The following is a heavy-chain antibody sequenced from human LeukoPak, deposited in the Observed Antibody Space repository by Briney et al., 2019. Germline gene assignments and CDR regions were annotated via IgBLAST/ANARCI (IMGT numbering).Heavy chain of an antibody. J-gene: IGHJ4*02. V-gene: IGHV4-59*08. CDR2: IYYSGST. CDR3: ARRKPGYYFDS. D-gene: IGHD7-27*01. CDR1: GGSISSYY. Sequence: SETLSLTCTVSGGSISSYYWSWIRQPPGKGLEWIGYIYYSGSTYYNPSLKSRVTISIDTSKNQFSLKLNSVTAADTAVYYCARRKPGYYFDSWGQGTLVTVSS.